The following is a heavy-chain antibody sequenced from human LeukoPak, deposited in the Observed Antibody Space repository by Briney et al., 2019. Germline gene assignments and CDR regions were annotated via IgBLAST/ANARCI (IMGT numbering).Heavy chain of an antibody. Sequence: ASVKVSCKASGYTFTSYYMHWVRQAPGQGLEWMGIINPSGGSTSYAQKFQGRVTMTRDMSTSTVYMELSSLRSEDMAVYYCARDLGSWSCGGSCYSGGSWFDPWGQGTLVTVSS. CDR1: GYTFTSYY. D-gene: IGHD2-15*01. CDR2: INPSGGST. V-gene: IGHV1-46*01. CDR3: ARDLGSWSCGGSCYSGGSWFDP. J-gene: IGHJ5*02.